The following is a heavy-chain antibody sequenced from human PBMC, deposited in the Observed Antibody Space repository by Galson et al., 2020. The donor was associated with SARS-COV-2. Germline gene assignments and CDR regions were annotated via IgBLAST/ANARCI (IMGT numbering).Heavy chain of an antibody. Sequence: SETLSPTCPVYAGSFSGYYWSCIRQPPGNGLEWIGEINHSGSTNYNPSLKSRVTISVDTSKNQFSRKLSSVTAADTGVYYCARSLVVVAATGGWFDAWSQGTRVTV. CDR2: INHSGST. V-gene: IGHV4-34*01. CDR3: ARSLVVVAATGGWFDA. D-gene: IGHD2-15*01. CDR1: AGSFSGYY. J-gene: IGHJ5*02.